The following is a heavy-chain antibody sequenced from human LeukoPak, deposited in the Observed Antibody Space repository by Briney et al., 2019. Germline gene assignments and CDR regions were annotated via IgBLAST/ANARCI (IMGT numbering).Heavy chain of an antibody. CDR3: AREEYGDYVGY. J-gene: IGHJ4*02. V-gene: IGHV4-59*01. CDR2: VYYSGTT. CDR1: GVSISSYS. D-gene: IGHD4-17*01. Sequence: SETLSLTCTVSGVSISSYSWSWLRQPPGKRLEWIGYVYYSGTTNYNPSLRSRVTISVDTSKNQFSLKLNSVTAADTAVYYCAREEYGDYVGYWGQGTLVTVSS.